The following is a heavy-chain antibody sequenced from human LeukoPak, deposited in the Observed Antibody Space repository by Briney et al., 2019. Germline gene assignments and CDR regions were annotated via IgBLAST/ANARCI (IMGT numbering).Heavy chain of an antibody. CDR2: IYSSGST. D-gene: IGHD3-10*01. CDR3: ARHVKKMVRGVIPRHYYYYMDV. V-gene: IGHV4-61*02. J-gene: IGHJ6*03. CDR1: GGSISSGSYY. Sequence: SQTLSLTCTVSGGSISSGSYYWSWIRQPAGKGLEWIGRIYSSGSTNYNPSLKSRVTISLDTSKNQFSLKLSSVTAADTAVYYCARHVKKMVRGVIPRHYYYYMDVWGKGTTVTISS.